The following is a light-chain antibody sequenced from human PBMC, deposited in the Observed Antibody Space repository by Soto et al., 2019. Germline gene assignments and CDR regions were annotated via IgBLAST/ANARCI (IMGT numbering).Light chain of an antibody. J-gene: IGLJ2*01. CDR1: SSDVGGHNY. CDR3: SSYTITSTLV. CDR2: EVS. Sequence: QSALTQPASVSGSPGQSITISCTGTSSDVGGHNYVSWYQQHPGKAPKLMIYEVSNRPSGVSNRFSGSKSGNTASLTISGLQAEDEADYYCSSYTITSTLVFGGWTKLTVL. V-gene: IGLV2-14*01.